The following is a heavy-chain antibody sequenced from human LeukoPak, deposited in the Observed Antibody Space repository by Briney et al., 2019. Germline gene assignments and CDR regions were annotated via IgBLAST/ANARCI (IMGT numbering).Heavy chain of an antibody. D-gene: IGHD6-19*01. Sequence: PSETLSLTCAVYGGSFSGYYWGWIRQPPGKGLEWVGSVYYSGNTFYSPSLKSRVTISVDTSKNHFSLRLISVTAADTAVYYCARHEHKAVAGDTWGQGTLVTVSS. CDR3: ARHEHKAVAGDT. CDR2: VYYSGNT. CDR1: GGSFSGYY. J-gene: IGHJ5*02. V-gene: IGHV4-39*01.